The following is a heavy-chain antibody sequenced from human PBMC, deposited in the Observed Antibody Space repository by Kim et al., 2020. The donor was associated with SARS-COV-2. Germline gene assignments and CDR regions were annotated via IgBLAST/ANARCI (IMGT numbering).Heavy chain of an antibody. D-gene: IGHD3-10*01. V-gene: IGHV3-21*01. CDR3: ARGITMIRGADV. CDR1: GFTFSSYN. J-gene: IGHJ6*04. CDR2: ISSSSSFI. Sequence: GGSLRLSCAASGFTFSSYNMNWVRQAPGKGLEWVSSISSSSSFIYYADSVRGRFTISRDNAKKSLYLQMNSLRAEDTAVYYCARGITMIRGADVWGKGTTVSVSS.